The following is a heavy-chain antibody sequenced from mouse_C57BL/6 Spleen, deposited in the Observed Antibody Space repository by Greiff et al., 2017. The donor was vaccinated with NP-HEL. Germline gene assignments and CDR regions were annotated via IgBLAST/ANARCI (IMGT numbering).Heavy chain of an antibody. D-gene: IGHD1-1*01. CDR2: IRNKANGYTT. V-gene: IGHV7-3*01. CDR1: GFTFTDYY. CDR3: ARSHYGSRTGYFDY. Sequence: EVKLVESGGGLVQPGGSLSLSCAASGFTFTDYYMSWVRQPPGKALEWLGFIRNKANGYTTEYSASVKGRFTISRDNSQSILYLQMNALRAEDSATYYCARSHYGSRTGYFDYWGQGTTLTVSS. J-gene: IGHJ2*01.